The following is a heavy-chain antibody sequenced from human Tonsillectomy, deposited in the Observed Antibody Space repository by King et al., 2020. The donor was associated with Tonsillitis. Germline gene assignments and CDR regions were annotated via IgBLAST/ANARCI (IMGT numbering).Heavy chain of an antibody. CDR3: ARDMEKYQLPSLGDEAFDL. CDR1: GLTITDYA. V-gene: IGHV3-30*04. J-gene: IGHJ3*01. D-gene: IGHD2-2*01. CDR2: ISDDGDKT. Sequence: VQLVESGGGVVQPGGSLRLSCISSGLTITDYAMHWVRQAPGKGLEWVAVISDDGDKTYYADSVKGRFTTSRDNSKNALYLQMNSLRGEDTAVYYCARDMEKYQLPSLGDEAFDLWGQGTKVTVSS.